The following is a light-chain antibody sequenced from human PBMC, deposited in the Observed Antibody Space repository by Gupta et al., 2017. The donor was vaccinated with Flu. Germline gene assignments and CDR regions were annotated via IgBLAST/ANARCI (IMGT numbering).Light chain of an antibody. J-gene: IGKJ1*01. CDR1: QSISIS. V-gene: IGKV1-39*01. Sequence: DIQMTQSPSSLSASVGDRVTITCRASQSISISLNWYQQKSGKAPELLIYAASRVQSGVPSRFSGSGSGTEFTLTITRPQPEDFATYYWQQSYSTRTFGQGTTVEV. CDR3: QQSYSTRT. CDR2: AAS.